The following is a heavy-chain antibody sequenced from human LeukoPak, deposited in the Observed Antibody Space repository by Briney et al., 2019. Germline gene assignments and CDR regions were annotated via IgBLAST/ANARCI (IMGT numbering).Heavy chain of an antibody. D-gene: IGHD2-2*01. Sequence: PSETLSLTCAVYGGSFSGYYWSWIRQPPGKGLEWIGEINHSGSTNYNPSLKSRVTISVDTSKNRFSLKLSSVTATDTAVYYCARFSSTTSTPFGPWGQGTLVTVSS. CDR3: ARFSSTTSTPFGP. V-gene: IGHV4-34*01. J-gene: IGHJ5*02. CDR2: INHSGST. CDR1: GGSFSGYY.